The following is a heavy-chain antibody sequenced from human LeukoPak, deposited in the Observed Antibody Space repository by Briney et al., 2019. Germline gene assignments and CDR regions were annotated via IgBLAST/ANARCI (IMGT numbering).Heavy chain of an antibody. V-gene: IGHV4-38-2*02. J-gene: IGHJ4*02. CDR1: GYSISSGYY. D-gene: IGHD1-1*01. Sequence: SETLSLTCTVSGYSISSGYYWGWIRQPPGKGLEWIGSIYHSGSTYYNPSLKSRVTISVDTSKNQFSLKLSSVTAADTAVYYCAHFRGTAKYYFDYWGQGTLVTVFS. CDR2: IYHSGST. CDR3: AHFRGTAKYYFDY.